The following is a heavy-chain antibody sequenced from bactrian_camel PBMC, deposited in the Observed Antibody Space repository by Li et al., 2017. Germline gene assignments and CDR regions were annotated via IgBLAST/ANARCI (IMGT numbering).Heavy chain of an antibody. V-gene: IGHV3S1*01. CDR3: VRDYSDYSSFSFGY. CDR1: GFTFSACW. CDR2: INGGSTYA. Sequence: HVQLVESGGGLVQPGGSLRLSCTTSGFTFSACWMFWVRQGPGKGLEWVSQINGGSTYASYGDSVKDRFTTSRDNAKNTVSLQMNSLKPEDTAVYYCVRDYSDYSSFSFGYWGQGTQVTVS. D-gene: IGHD4*01. J-gene: IGHJ4*01.